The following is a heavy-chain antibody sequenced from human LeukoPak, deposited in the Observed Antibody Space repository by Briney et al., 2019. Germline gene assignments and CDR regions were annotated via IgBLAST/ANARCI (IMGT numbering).Heavy chain of an antibody. J-gene: IGHJ4*02. CDR3: ASRYCTDGVCQFDF. V-gene: IGHV3-21*01. CDR1: GFTFSSYS. Sequence: GGSLRLSCAASGFTFSSYSMNWVRQAPGKGLEWVSSISSSSSYIYYADSVKGRFTISRDNAKNSLYLQMDSLRAEDTAMYYCASRYCTDGVCQFDFWGQGTLVTVSS. D-gene: IGHD2-8*01. CDR2: ISSSSSYI.